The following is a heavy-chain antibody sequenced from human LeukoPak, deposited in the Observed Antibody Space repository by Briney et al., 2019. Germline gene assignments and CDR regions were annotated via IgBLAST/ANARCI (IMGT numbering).Heavy chain of an antibody. CDR2: MNPNSGNT. CDR3: ARGGSRWLQWVIDY. J-gene: IGHJ4*02. D-gene: IGHD5-24*01. CDR1: GYTFTSYD. V-gene: IGHV1-8*01. Sequence: ASVKVSFKASGYTFTSYDINWVRQATGQGLEWMGWMNPNSGNTGYAQKFQGRVTMTRNTSISTAYMELSSLRSEDTAVYYCARGGSRWLQWVIDYWGQGTLVTVSS.